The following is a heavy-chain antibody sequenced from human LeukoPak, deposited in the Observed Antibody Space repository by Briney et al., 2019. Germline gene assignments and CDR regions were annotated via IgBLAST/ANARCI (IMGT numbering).Heavy chain of an antibody. V-gene: IGHV4-34*01. J-gene: IGHJ4*02. CDR2: INHSGST. CDR3: ARGRGIAAAYYFDY. CDR1: GGSFSGYY. D-gene: IGHD6-13*01. Sequence: PSETLSLTCAVYGGSFSGYYWSWIRQPPGRGLEWLGEINHSGSTNYNPSLKSRVTISVDTSKNQFSLKLSSVTAADTAVHYCARGRGIAAAYYFDYWGQGTLVTVSS.